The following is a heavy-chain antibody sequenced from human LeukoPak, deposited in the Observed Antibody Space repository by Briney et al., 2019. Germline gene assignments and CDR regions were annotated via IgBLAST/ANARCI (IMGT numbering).Heavy chain of an antibody. CDR1: GLTFSSYS. CDR3: ARDPPPPWELLRDFDY. J-gene: IGHJ4*02. V-gene: IGHV3-21*01. Sequence: GGSLRLSCAASGLTFSSYSMTWVRQAPGKGLEWVSSINSSSSYIYYADSVKGRFTISRDNAKNSLYLQMNSLRAEDTAVYYCARDPPPPWELLRDFDYWGQGTLVTVSS. CDR2: INSSSSYI. D-gene: IGHD1-26*01.